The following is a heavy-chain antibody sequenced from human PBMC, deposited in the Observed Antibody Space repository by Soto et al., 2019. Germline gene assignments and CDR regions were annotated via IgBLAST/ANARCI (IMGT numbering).Heavy chain of an antibody. CDR2: IYYDGST. J-gene: IGHJ5*01. CDR1: GGSITSTIDY. D-gene: IGHD3-16*01. CDR3: GGRGSDSWRFWLDS. V-gene: IGHV4-39*01. Sequence: SETLSLTCSASGGSITSTIDYWGWIRQSPGKGLEWIGNIYYDGSTFYNPSLKSRVTISVDTSKRQFSLRVSSVTAADTAVYYCGGRGSDSWRFWLDSWGDGTLVTV.